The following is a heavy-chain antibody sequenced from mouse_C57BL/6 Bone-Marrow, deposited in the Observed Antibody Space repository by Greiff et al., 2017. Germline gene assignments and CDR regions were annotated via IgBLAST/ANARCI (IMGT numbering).Heavy chain of an antibody. J-gene: IGHJ4*01. CDR2: IRSKSNNYAT. CDR3: VRQYPQIYYYGSSYVDDAMDY. D-gene: IGHD1-1*01. V-gene: IGHV10-1*01. CDR1: GFSFNTYA. Sequence: EVKLQESGGGLVQPKGSLKLSCAASGFSFNTYAMNWVRQAPGKGLEWVARIRSKSNNYATYYADSVKDRFTISRDDSESMLYLQMNNLKTEDTAMYYCVRQYPQIYYYGSSYVDDAMDYWGQGTSVTVSS.